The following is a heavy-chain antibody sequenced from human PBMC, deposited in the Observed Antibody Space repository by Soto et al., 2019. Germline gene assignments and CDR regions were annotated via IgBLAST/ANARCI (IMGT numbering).Heavy chain of an antibody. CDR1: GGTFSSYA. D-gene: IGHD6-19*01. CDR2: IIPIFGTA. V-gene: IGHV1-69*01. J-gene: IGHJ4*02. Sequence: QVQLVQSGAEVKKPGSSVKVSCKASGGTFSSYAITWVRQAAGQGLEWMGGIIPIFGTANYAQKFQGRVTITADESTSTAYMELSSMRSEDTAVSYCASPQRNSSGWYYFDYWGQGTLVTVSS. CDR3: ASPQRNSSGWYYFDY.